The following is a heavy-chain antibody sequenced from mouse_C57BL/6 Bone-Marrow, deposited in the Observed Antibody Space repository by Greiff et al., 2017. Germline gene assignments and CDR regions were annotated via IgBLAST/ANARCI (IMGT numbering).Heavy chain of an antibody. CDR3: AQREGGLYRDAMDY. J-gene: IGHJ4*01. CDR2: ISDGGSYT. CDR1: GFTFSSYA. V-gene: IGHV5-4*03. D-gene: IGHD2-14*01. Sequence: EVKVVESGGGLVKPGGSLKLSCAASGFTFSSYAMSWVRQTPEKRLEWVATISDGGSYTYYPDNVKGRFTISRDNAKNNLYLQMSHLKSEDTAMYYCAQREGGLYRDAMDYWGQGTSVTGSS.